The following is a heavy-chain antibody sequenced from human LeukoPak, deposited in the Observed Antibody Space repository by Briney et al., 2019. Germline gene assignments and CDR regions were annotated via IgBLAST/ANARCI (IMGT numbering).Heavy chain of an antibody. CDR1: GVTFISDA. CDR2: ISGSGDGT. D-gene: IGHD1-26*01. V-gene: IGHV3-23*01. Sequence: GGSLRLSCTASGVTFISDALSSGRQAPGKGLEWVSTISGSGDGTYYADSVKGRFTISRDNSKNTLYLQMNSLRAEDKAVYYCAKATGSYWWAFDYWAQGTLVTVSS. J-gene: IGHJ4*02. CDR3: AKATGSYWWAFDY.